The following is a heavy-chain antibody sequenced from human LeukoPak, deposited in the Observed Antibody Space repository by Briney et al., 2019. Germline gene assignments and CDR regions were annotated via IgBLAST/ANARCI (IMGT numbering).Heavy chain of an antibody. J-gene: IGHJ4*02. CDR1: GFTFSSYE. D-gene: IGHD6-13*01. V-gene: IGHV3-48*03. CDR3: ASGSSRSTPIDY. Sequence: GGSLRLSCAASGFTFSSYEMNWVRQAPGKGLEWVSYISSSGSTIYYADSVKGRFTISRDNAKNSLYLQMNSLRAEDTAVYYCASGSSRSTPIDYWGQGTLVTVSS. CDR2: ISSSGSTI.